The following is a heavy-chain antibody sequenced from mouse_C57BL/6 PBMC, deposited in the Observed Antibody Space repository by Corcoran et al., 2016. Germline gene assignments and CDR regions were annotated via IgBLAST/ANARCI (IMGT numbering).Heavy chain of an antibody. CDR3: ARHEAPNLLLPCGFDV. CDR1: CYTFTEYT. D-gene: IGHD1-1*01. CDR2: FYPGSGSI. J-gene: IGHJ1*03. V-gene: IGHV1-62-2*01. Sequence: QVQLQQSGAELVKPGASVKLSCKASCYTFTEYTIHWVKQRSGQGLEWIGWFYPGSGSIKYNEKFKDKATLTADKSSSTVYMELSRLTSEDSAVYFCARHEAPNLLLPCGFDVWGTGTTVTVSS.